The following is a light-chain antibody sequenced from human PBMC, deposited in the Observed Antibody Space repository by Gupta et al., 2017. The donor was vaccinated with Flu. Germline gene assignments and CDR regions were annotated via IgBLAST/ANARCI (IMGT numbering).Light chain of an antibody. CDR1: QSFSSSY. V-gene: IGKV3-20*01. J-gene: IGKJ1*01. CDR3: QQYGRSSWT. Sequence: EIVLTQSPCTLSLSAGERATLSCSASQSFSSSYLAWYQQKPGQAPRLLIYGASSRATGIPDRCSGRGAGKDFTLTISRLEPEDFAVYYCQQYGRSSWTFGQGTKVEIK. CDR2: GAS.